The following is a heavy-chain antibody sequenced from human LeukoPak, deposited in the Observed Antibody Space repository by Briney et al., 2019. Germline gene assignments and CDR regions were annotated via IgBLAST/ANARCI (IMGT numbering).Heavy chain of an antibody. CDR3: AKRGYCSGGSCFWDYYDYMDV. J-gene: IGHJ6*03. CDR2: IRYDGSNK. D-gene: IGHD2-15*01. CDR1: GFTFSSYG. V-gene: IGHV3-30*02. Sequence: GGSLRLSCAASGFTFSSYGMHWVRQAPGKGLEWVAFIRYDGSNKYYADSVKGRFTISRDNSKNTLYLQMNSLRAEDTAVYYCAKRGYCSGGSCFWDYYDYMDVWGKGTTVTISS.